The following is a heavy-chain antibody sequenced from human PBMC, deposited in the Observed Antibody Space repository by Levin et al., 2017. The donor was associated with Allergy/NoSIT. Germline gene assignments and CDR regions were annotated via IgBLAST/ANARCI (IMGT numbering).Heavy chain of an antibody. Sequence: SLKISCAASGFTFDDYAMHWVRQAPGKGLEWVSGISWNSGSIGYADSVKGRFTISRDNAKNSLYLQMNSLRAEDTALYYSAKDMGYCSGGSCYSGMDVWGQGTTVTVSS. J-gene: IGHJ6*02. CDR3: AKDMGYCSGGSCYSGMDV. CDR1: GFTFDDYA. CDR2: ISWNSGSI. D-gene: IGHD2-15*01. V-gene: IGHV3-9*01.